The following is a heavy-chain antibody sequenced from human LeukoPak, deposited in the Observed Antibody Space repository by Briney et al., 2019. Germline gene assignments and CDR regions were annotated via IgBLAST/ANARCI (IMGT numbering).Heavy chain of an antibody. V-gene: IGHV3-33*01. CDR2: IWYDGSYK. J-gene: IGHJ5*02. Sequence: GGSLRLSCAASGFTFSNYGMHWVRQAPGKGLEWVAVIWYDGSYKSYADSVKGRFTISRDNSKNTLFLQMNSLRADDTAVYYCARDTLIAAPKTGTVTRIGWFDPWGQGTLVTVSS. D-gene: IGHD6-13*01. CDR1: GFTFSNYG. CDR3: ARDTLIAAPKTGTVTRIGWFDP.